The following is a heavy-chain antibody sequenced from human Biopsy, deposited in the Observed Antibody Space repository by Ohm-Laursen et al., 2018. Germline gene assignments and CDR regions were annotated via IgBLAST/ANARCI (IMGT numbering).Heavy chain of an antibody. CDR3: ATTTMDTSGWFGNYFDS. CDR2: IYYSGTT. J-gene: IGHJ4*02. D-gene: IGHD6-19*01. V-gene: IGHV4-59*01. Sequence: SQTLSLTCTVSGESMGTYYWTWIRQPPGKGLEWIASIYYSGTTNKNPSLKSRVTISVDTSKRQFYLELSSVTAADTAIYYCATTTMDTSGWFGNYFDSWGQGTLVTVSA. CDR1: GESMGTYY.